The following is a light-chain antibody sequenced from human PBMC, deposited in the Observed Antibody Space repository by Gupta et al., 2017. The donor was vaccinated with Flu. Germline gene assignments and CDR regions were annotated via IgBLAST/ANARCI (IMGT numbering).Light chain of an antibody. J-gene: IGKJ4*01. CDR1: QSISSY. V-gene: IGKV1-39*01. CDR3: QQSYSNPRT. Sequence: DIQMTQSPSSLSASVGDRVTITCRASQSISSYLNWYQQKPGKAPKLLIYAASSLQSGVPSRFSGSGSGTDFTLTISSLQPEDFATYYCQQSYSNPRTFGGGTKVEIK. CDR2: AAS.